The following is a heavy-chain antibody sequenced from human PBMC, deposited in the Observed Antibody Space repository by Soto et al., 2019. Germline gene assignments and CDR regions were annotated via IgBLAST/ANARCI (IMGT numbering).Heavy chain of an antibody. CDR1: GGSISSYY. CDR2: IYYSGST. D-gene: IGHD5-12*01. J-gene: IGHJ5*02. CDR3: ARGGYDLNWFDP. V-gene: IGHV4-59*01. Sequence: SETLSLTCTVSGGSISSYYWSWIRQPPGKGLEWIGYIYYSGSTNYNPSLKSRVTISVDTSRNQFSLKLSSVTAADTAVYYCARGGYDLNWFDPWGQGTLVTVSS.